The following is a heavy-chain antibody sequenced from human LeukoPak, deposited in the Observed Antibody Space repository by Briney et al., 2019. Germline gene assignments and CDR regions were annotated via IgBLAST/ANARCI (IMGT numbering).Heavy chain of an antibody. Sequence: GGSLRLSCAASGFRFADFALHWVRQAPGKGLEWVASISWNSGRIGYADSVKGQFTISRDNAKNSLYLEMNSLGTEDTALYYCASGHYDTRGYVDYWGQGTLVTVSS. CDR3: ASGHYDTRGYVDY. D-gene: IGHD3-22*01. J-gene: IGHJ4*02. CDR2: ISWNSGRI. CDR1: GFRFADFA. V-gene: IGHV3-9*01.